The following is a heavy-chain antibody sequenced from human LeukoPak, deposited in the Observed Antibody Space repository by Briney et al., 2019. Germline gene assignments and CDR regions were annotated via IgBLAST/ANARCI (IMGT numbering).Heavy chain of an antibody. V-gene: IGHV4-38-2*02. J-gene: IGHJ3*02. CDR3: AREGGHYDTTTYFNDSFDI. D-gene: IGHD2/OR15-2a*01. Sequence: SETLSLTCTVSGYSITNGYYWGWIRQPPGKGLEWIGSIYHSGSTYYNPSLKSRVTISVDTSKNQFSLKLSCVTAADTAVYYCAREGGHYDTTTYFNDSFDIWGQGTMVTVSS. CDR1: GYSITNGYY. CDR2: IYHSGST.